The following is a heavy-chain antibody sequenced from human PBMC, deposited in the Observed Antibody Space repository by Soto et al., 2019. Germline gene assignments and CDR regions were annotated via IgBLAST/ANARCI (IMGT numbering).Heavy chain of an antibody. CDR1: GYSFTSYW. CDR2: IYPGDSDT. CDR3: ARGGMSSGWKLDYYGMDV. J-gene: IGHJ6*02. D-gene: IGHD6-19*01. V-gene: IGHV5-51*01. Sequence: GESLKISCKGSGYSFTSYWIGWVRQMPGKGLEWMGIIYPGDSDTRYSPSFQGQVTISADKSISTAYLQWSSLKASDTAMYYCARGGMSSGWKLDYYGMDVPGQGTTVTLPS.